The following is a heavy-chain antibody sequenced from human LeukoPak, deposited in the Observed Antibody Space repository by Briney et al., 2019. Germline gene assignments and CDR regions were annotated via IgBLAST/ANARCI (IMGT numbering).Heavy chain of an antibody. D-gene: IGHD6-13*01. Sequence: PSETLSLTCAVYGGSFSGYYWSWIRQPPGKGLEWIGEINHSGSTNYNPSLKSRVTISVDTSKNQFSLKLNSVTAADTAVYYCARAGYSSSWYVYYYYYMDVWVKGTTVTVSS. CDR1: GGSFSGYY. CDR2: INHSGST. CDR3: ARAGYSSSWYVYYYYYMDV. J-gene: IGHJ6*03. V-gene: IGHV4-34*01.